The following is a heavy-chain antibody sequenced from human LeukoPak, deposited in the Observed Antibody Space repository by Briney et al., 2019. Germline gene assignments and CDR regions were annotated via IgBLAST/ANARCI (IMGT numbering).Heavy chain of an antibody. Sequence: SETLSLTCAVYGGSFSDYYWSWIRQPPGKGLEWIGEINHSGTTVYSPSLKSRLTISVDTSNNQFSLKLTSVTAADTAVYYCARGARGHSGYAWLDYWGQGTLVTVSS. J-gene: IGHJ4*02. V-gene: IGHV4-34*01. CDR3: ARGARGHSGYAWLDY. CDR2: INHSGTT. CDR1: GGSFSDYY. D-gene: IGHD5-12*01.